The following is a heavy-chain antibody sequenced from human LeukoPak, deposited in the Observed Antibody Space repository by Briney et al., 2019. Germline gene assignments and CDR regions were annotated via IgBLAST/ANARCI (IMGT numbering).Heavy chain of an antibody. CDR3: TTVFRYSSSSRDY. CDR1: GFTFSNAW. J-gene: IGHJ4*02. CDR2: IKSKTDGGTT. V-gene: IGHV3-15*01. D-gene: IGHD6-6*01. Sequence: NTGGSLRLSCAASGFTFSNAWMSWVRQAPGKGLEWVGRIKSKTDGGTTDYAAPVKGRFTISRDDSKNTLYLQMNSLKTEDTAVYYCTTVFRYSSSSRDYWGQGTLVTVSS.